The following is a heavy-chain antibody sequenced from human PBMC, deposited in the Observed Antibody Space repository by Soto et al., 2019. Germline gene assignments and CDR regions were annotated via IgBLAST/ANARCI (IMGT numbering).Heavy chain of an antibody. V-gene: IGHV4-59*01. CDR2: IYYTGST. J-gene: IGHJ6*02. CDR3: ARAPAPGTDYYGMDV. CDR1: GGSISSYY. Sequence: PSETMSLTCTVSGGSISSYYWTWIRQSPGKELEWIGYIYYTGSTKYNPSLESRVTISIDTSKNQFSLNLRSVTATDTAVYYCARAPAPGTDYYGMDVWGQGNTV. D-gene: IGHD3-10*01.